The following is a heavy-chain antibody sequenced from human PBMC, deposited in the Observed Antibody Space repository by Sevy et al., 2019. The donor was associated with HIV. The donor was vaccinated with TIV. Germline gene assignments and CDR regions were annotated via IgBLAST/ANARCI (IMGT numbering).Heavy chain of an antibody. CDR1: GGTFSSYA. J-gene: IGHJ5*02. D-gene: IGHD2-2*01. V-gene: IGHV1-69*04. CDR3: ARDASSYCTSYSCYGGWFDP. Sequence: ASVKVSCKASGGTFSSYAINWVRQAPGQGLEWMGRIIPIPGIPNYAQKFQGRVTITADKSTSTAYMELSSLRCEDTAVYYCARDASSYCTSYSCYGGWFDPWGQGTLVTVSS. CDR2: IIPIPGIP.